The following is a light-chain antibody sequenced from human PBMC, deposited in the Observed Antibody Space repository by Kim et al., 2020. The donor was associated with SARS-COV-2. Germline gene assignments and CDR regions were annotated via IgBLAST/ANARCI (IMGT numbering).Light chain of an antibody. CDR3: QQYDSSPRT. V-gene: IGKV3-20*01. CDR1: QGVSRGY. CDR2: DAA. J-gene: IGKJ1*01. Sequence: SPGERATLSCRASQGVSRGYLAWYQQKPGQSPRLLIYDAASRATGIPDRFSGSGSGTDFTLTISRLEPEDFAVYYCQQYDSSPRTFGQGTKVEIK.